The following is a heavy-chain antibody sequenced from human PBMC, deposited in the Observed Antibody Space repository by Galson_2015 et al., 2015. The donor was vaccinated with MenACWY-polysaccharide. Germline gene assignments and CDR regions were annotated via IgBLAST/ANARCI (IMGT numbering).Heavy chain of an antibody. D-gene: IGHD3-3*01. CDR1: GFTFTSYA. Sequence: SLRLSCAASGFTFTSYAMSWVRQAPGKGLEWVSAIRGSGTNTYYAGSVKGRFTISRDNSKNTLYLQMNSLRAEDTAVYYCAKDSTDFWSVAGRFDHWGQGTLVTVSS. V-gene: IGHV3-23*01. CDR3: AKDSTDFWSVAGRFDH. J-gene: IGHJ5*02. CDR2: IRGSGTNT.